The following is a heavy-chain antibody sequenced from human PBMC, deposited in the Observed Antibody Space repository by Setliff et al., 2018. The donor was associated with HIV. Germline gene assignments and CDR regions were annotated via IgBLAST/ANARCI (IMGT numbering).Heavy chain of an antibody. V-gene: IGHV4-34*01. J-gene: IGHJ3*02. CDR2: INHSGST. D-gene: IGHD2-21*01. Sequence: SETLSLTCAVYGGSFSGYYWSWIRQPPGKGLEWIGEINHSGSTNYNPSLKSRVTTSVDTSKNQFSLKLRSVTAADTAVYYCARGYGHIVEVIASDAFDIWGQGIMVTVSS. CDR3: ARGYGHIVEVIASDAFDI. CDR1: GGSFSGYY.